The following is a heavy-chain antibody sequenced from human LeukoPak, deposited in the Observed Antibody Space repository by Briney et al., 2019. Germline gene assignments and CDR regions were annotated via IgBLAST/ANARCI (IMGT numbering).Heavy chain of an antibody. CDR2: IIPIFGTA. CDR3: ARDETHYSSSSGWFDP. V-gene: IGHV1-69*05. J-gene: IGHJ5*02. CDR1: GGTFSSYA. D-gene: IGHD6-13*01. Sequence: GSSVKVSCKASGGTFSSYAISWVRQAPGQELEWMGRIIPIFGTANYAQKFQGRVTITTDESTSTAYMELSSLRSEDTAVYYCARDETHYSSSSGWFDPWGQGTLVTVSS.